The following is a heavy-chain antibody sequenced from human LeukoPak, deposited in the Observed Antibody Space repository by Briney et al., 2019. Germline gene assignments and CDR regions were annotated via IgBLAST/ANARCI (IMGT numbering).Heavy chain of an antibody. J-gene: IGHJ4*02. Sequence: GGSLRLSCAASGFTFSSWTMSWVRQAPGKGLEWVSAISSGGGTTLFADSVKGRFTISRDNSKNTLYLQMNSLRAEDTAVYFCAKLAGEVDYWGQGTLVTVSS. CDR3: AKLAGEVDY. CDR1: GFTFSSWT. V-gene: IGHV3-23*01. CDR2: ISSGGGTT. D-gene: IGHD3-16*01.